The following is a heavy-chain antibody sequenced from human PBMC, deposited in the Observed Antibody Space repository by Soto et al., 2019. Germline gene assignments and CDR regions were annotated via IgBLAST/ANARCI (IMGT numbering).Heavy chain of an antibody. D-gene: IGHD2-15*01. CDR1: GFTFSSYA. Sequence: EVQLLESGGGLVQPGGSLRLSCAASGFTFSSYAMSWVRQAPGKGLEWVSAISGSGGSTYYADSVKGRFTISRDNSKNTLYLQRNSLRAEDTAVYYCAKTLCGSCYAEYFQHWGQGTLVTVSS. CDR2: ISGSGGST. CDR3: AKTLCGSCYAEYFQH. J-gene: IGHJ1*01. V-gene: IGHV3-23*01.